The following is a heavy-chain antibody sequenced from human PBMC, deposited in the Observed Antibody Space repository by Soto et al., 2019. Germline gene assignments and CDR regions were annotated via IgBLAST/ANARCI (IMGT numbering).Heavy chain of an antibody. CDR1: GGTFSSYA. J-gene: IGHJ6*02. V-gene: IGHV1-69*13. CDR3: ARDGRDVYGDYTKPTGWGYYYYGMDV. Sequence: GASVKVSCKASGGTFSSYAISWVRQAPGQGLEWMGGIIPIFGTANYAQKFQGRVTITADESTSTAYMELSSLRSEDTAVYYCARDGRDVYGDYTKPTGWGYYYYGMDVWGQGTTVTVSS. D-gene: IGHD4-17*01. CDR2: IIPIFGTA.